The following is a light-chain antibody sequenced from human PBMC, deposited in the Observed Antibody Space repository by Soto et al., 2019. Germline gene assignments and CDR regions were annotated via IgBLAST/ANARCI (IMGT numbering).Light chain of an antibody. Sequence: ETVMTQSPATLSVSPGERATLSCRASQSVNSNLAWYQQKLGQATRVLIYGASTRAIGIPARFSGSGSGTEFILTISSLKSEDFALYYCQEYNSWPWTIGQGPMVEMK. J-gene: IGKJ1*01. V-gene: IGKV3-15*01. CDR1: QSVNSN. CDR2: GAS. CDR3: QEYNSWPWT.